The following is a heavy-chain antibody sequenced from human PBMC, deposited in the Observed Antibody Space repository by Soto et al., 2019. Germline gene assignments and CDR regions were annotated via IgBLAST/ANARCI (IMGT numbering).Heavy chain of an antibody. CDR3: AKAIATGAWFDP. Sequence: PVGSLRLSCAASRFTFTHYYMSWIRQAPGKGLEWVSFISSSGGTIYYADSVKGRFTISRDNVNNSLYLQMNSLRAEDTAVYYCAKAIATGAWFDPWGQGTLVTVSS. CDR2: ISSSGGTI. D-gene: IGHD6-13*01. V-gene: IGHV3-11*01. CDR1: RFTFTHYY. J-gene: IGHJ5*02.